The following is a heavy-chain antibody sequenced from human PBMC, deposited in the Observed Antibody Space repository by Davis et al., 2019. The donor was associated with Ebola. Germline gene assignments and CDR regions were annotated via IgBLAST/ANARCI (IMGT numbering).Heavy chain of an antibody. V-gene: IGHV3-23*01. J-gene: IGHJ6*04. CDR1: GFTFSDYA. CDR3: AKSGLSFGVVKYHYGMDV. Sequence: GGSLRLSFAASGFTFSDYAMNWVRQPPGKGLEWVSTISGSGGTTYYADSVKGRFTISRDNSKKTLYLQMNSLRAEDTAVYYCAKSGLSFGVVKYHYGMDVWGKGTTVTVSS. CDR2: ISGSGGTT. D-gene: IGHD3-3*01.